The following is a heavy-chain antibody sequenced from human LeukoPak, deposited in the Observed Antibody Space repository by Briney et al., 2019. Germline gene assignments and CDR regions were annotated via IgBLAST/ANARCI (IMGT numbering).Heavy chain of an antibody. CDR1: GGSISSYY. J-gene: IGHJ4*02. CDR3: ARGVDSYGNLRYYFDY. V-gene: IGHV4-4*07. D-gene: IGHD5-18*01. Sequence: PSETLSLTCTVSGGSISSYYWSWIRQPAGKGLEWIGRIYTSGSTNYNPSLKSRVTMSVDTSKNQFSLKLSSVTAADTAVYYCARGVDSYGNLRYYFDYWGQGTLVTVSP. CDR2: IYTSGST.